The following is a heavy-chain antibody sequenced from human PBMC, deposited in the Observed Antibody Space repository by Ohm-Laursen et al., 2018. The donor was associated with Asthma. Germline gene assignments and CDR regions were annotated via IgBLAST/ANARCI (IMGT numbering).Heavy chain of an antibody. CDR1: GFTFRSYA. J-gene: IGHJ5*02. V-gene: IGHV3-30-3*01. CDR3: TRDAMPGSGANWARNLFDP. D-gene: IGHD3-10*01. Sequence: SLRLSCAASGFTFRSYAMHWVRQAPGKGLEWVAVGGSYYDGGLKYYADSVKGRFTISRDNSKNTLYLQMNNLQAEDTAVYYCTRDAMPGSGANWARNLFDPWGQGTLVTVSS. CDR2: GGSYYDGGLK.